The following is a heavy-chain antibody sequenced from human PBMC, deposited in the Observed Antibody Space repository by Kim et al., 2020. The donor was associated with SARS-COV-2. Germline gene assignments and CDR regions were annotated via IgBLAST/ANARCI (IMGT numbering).Heavy chain of an antibody. V-gene: IGHV4-34*01. D-gene: IGHD3-10*01. J-gene: IGHJ3*02. CDR2: INHSGSS. CDR3: ARVAFIMVRGVTITQRVGFDI. Sequence: SETLSLTCAVYGGSFTNDYWSWIRQSPGKGLEWIGEINHSGSSNYNPFLKSRVTISVEMSKNQLSLRLTSVTAADTAVYYCARVAFIMVRGVTITQRVGFDIWGQGTMVTVSS. CDR1: GGSFTNDY.